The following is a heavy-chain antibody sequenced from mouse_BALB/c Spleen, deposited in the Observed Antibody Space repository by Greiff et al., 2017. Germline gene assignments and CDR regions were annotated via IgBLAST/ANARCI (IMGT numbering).Heavy chain of an antibody. V-gene: IGHV3-2*02. CDR1: GYSITSDYA. CDR3: ATSGGSSPFDY. D-gene: IGHD1-1*01. J-gene: IGHJ2*01. Sequence: VQLQQSGPGLVKPSQSLSLTCTVTGYSITSDYAWNLIRQFPGNKLEWMGYISYSGSTSYNPSLKSRISITRDTSKNQFFLQLNSVTTEDTATYYCATSGGSSPFDYWGQGTTLTVSS. CDR2: ISYSGST.